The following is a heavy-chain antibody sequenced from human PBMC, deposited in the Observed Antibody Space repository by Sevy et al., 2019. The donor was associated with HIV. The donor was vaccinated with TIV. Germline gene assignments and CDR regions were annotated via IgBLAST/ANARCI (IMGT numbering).Heavy chain of an antibody. V-gene: IGHV3-53*01. Sequence: GGSLRLSCVASGFSVRDNYMTWVRQAPGKGLEWVSLIYSGGSTYYVDSVKGRFLFSRVSSKNTLFLHMNSLRAGDTAVYYCARGGEAKDFDYWGRGTLVTVSS. CDR3: ARGGEAKDFDY. D-gene: IGHD3-16*01. CDR1: GFSVRDNY. CDR2: IYSGGST. J-gene: IGHJ4*02.